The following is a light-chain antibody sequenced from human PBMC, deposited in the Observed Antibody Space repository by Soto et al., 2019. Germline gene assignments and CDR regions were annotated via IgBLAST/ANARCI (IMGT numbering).Light chain of an antibody. V-gene: IGKV3-15*01. J-gene: IGKJ1*01. CDR3: QQYDDWPVT. CDR1: QDVSNN. CDR2: GAY. Sequence: EIVMTQSPATLSVSPGERATLSCRASQDVSNNLAWYQQKPGQAPRLLIYGAYTRATGIPARFSGSWSDTVFTLTISSLQSEDFALYYCQQYDDWPVTFGQGTKVEIK.